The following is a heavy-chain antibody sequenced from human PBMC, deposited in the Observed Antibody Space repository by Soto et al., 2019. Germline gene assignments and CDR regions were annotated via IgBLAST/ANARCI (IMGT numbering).Heavy chain of an antibody. J-gene: IGHJ3*02. V-gene: IGHV3-9*03. CDR1: GFTFDYYA. CDR3: AKHQGQWLGANAFDI. CDR2: ISFNSGTV. D-gene: IGHD6-19*01. Sequence: EVQLVESGGGLVQPGRSLRLSCAASGFTFDYYAMHWVRQVPGQGLEWVSGISFNSGTVAYADSVKGRFSISRDNAKNSVCLQMTSLRADDMALYYCAKHQGQWLGANAFDIWGQGTMVTVSS.